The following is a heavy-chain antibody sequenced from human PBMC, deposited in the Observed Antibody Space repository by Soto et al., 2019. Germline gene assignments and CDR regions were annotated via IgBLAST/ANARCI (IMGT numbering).Heavy chain of an antibody. CDR2: ISGSGDST. D-gene: IGHD3-3*01. Sequence: EVQLGVWGGLVQPGGSLRLSCAASGFTFSTYAITWVRQAPGKGLEWVSAISGSGDSTYYTDSVKGRFTIFRDNSKNTLYLQMNSLGAEDTAVYYCAKALYDFWSGFSYGSDVWGQGTTVTVSS. CDR3: AKALYDFWSGFSYGSDV. CDR1: GFTFSTYA. V-gene: IGHV3-23*01. J-gene: IGHJ6*02.